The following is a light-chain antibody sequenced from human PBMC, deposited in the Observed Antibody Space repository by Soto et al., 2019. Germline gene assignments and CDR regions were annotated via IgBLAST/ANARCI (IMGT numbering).Light chain of an antibody. Sequence: DIQMTQSPSSLSASVGDRVTITCRASQSINKYVSWYQQKPGKAPDLLIYAASNLQGGVPSRFSGSGSGTDFTLTISGVQPEDFATYFCQQSYSKITFGQGTRLEIK. J-gene: IGKJ5*01. CDR3: QQSYSKIT. CDR1: QSINKY. V-gene: IGKV1-39*01. CDR2: AAS.